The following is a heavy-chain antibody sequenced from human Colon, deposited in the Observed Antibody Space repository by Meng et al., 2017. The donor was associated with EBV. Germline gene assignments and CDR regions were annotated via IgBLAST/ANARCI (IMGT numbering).Heavy chain of an antibody. J-gene: IGHJ4*02. V-gene: IGHV4-39*01. CDR3: ARRRGGSGRDC. D-gene: IGHD3-10*01. CDR2: IYHSGST. Sequence: QPRLQEAGPGLGKPSETLSLTCTVSGGSISSNGYSWDWGRQPPGKGLEWIGAIYHSGSTSYNPSLQSRVTMFVDTSKNQFSLMLTSVTATDTAVYYCARRRGGSGRDCWGQGTLVTVSS. CDR1: GGSISSNGYS.